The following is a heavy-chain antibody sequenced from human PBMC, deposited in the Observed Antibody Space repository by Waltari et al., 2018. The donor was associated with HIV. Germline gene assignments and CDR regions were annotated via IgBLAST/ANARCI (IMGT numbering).Heavy chain of an antibody. CDR3: ARDADHWEQHYFDV. V-gene: IGHV3-48*01. CDR1: GFTFGTYG. J-gene: IGHJ4*02. D-gene: IGHD7-27*01. Sequence: GPLGEAGGGWVKRGGSRGLSCASHGFTFGTYGTNWVGRAPGRGLEWVSYISSGGSVVYYADSVKGRFTISRDNAKNSLYLEMNSLTVDDTALYFCARDADHWEQHYFDVWGQGTPVTVSP. CDR2: ISSGGSVV.